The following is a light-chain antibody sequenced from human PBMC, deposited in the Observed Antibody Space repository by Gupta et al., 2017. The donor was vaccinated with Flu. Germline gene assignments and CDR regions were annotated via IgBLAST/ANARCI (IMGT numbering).Light chain of an antibody. J-gene: IGLJ3*02. CDR2: STN. CDR3: VLYMGGGIRV. V-gene: IGLV8-61*01. Sequence: SGSVSPSYYASWFQQTPGQAPRTLIYSTNARSSGVPDRFSGCILGNKAALTITGAQADDEADYYCVLYMGGGIRVFGGGTKLTVL. CDR1: SGSVSPSYY.